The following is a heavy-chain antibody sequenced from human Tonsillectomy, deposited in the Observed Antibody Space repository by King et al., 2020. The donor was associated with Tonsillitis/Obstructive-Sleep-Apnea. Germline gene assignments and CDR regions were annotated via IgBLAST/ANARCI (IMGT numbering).Heavy chain of an antibody. CDR1: GYRFTSHW. Sequence: VQLVESGAEVKKPGESLKFSCKGSGYRFTSHWIGWVRQMPGKGLEWMGIIYPSDSDTRYSPSFQGQVTISADKSISTAYLQWSSLKASDTAIYYCARSAPGTGNTPFEYWGQGTLVTVSS. CDR3: ARSAPGTGNTPFEY. J-gene: IGHJ4*02. D-gene: IGHD1-7*01. V-gene: IGHV5-51*01. CDR2: IYPSDSDT.